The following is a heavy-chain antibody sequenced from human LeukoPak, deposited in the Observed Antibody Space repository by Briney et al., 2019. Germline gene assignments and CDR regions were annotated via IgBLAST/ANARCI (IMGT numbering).Heavy chain of an antibody. J-gene: IGHJ4*02. CDR3: ARASSGYYYGDY. CDR2: ISYDGSNK. CDR1: GFTFSSYA. D-gene: IGHD3-22*01. Sequence: PGGSLRLSCAASGFTFSSYAMHWVRQAPGKGLEWVAVISYDGSNKYYADSVKGRFTISRDNSKNTLYLQMSSLRAEDTAVYYCARASSGYYYGDYWGQGTLVTVSS. V-gene: IGHV3-30-3*01.